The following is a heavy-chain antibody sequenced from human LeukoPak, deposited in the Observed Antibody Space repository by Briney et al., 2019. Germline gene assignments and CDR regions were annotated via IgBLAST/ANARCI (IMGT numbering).Heavy chain of an antibody. D-gene: IGHD3-22*01. J-gene: IGHJ4*02. CDR2: INHSGST. V-gene: IGHV4-39*07. CDR1: GGSISSSSYY. Sequence: SETLSLTCTVSGGSISSSSYYWGWIRQPPGKGLEWLGEINHSGSTNYNPSLKSRVTISVDTSKNQFSLQLSSVTAADTAVYYCARRDYSSGRDYWGQGTLVTVSS. CDR3: ARRDYSSGRDY.